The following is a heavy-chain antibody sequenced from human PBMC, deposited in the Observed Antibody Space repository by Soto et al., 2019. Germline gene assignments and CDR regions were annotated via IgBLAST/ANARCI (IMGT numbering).Heavy chain of an antibody. CDR1: GYTFASYY. J-gene: IGHJ3*02. D-gene: IGHD3-10*01. Sequence: ASVKVSCKASGYTFASYYMHWVRQAPGQGLEWMGIINPSGGSTSYAQKFQGRVTMTRDTSTSTVYMELSSLRSEDTAVYYCARDFFGENAFDIWGQGTMVTVSS. CDR3: ARDFFGENAFDI. CDR2: INPSGGST. V-gene: IGHV1-46*03.